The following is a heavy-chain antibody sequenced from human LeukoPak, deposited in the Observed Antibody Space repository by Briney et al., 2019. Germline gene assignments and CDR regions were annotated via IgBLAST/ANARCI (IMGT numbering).Heavy chain of an antibody. CDR1: GFTFSNYG. V-gene: IGHV3-33*01. CDR2: IWWDGTNK. CDR3: ARDRGVEAHLDY. Sequence: PGRSLRLSCAASGFTFSNYGMHWVRQAPGKGLEWVAVIWWDGTNKYYADSVRGRFTISRDNSKNTLYLQMSSLRAEDTAVYYCARDRGVEAHLDYWGQGTLVIVSS. D-gene: IGHD1-1*01. J-gene: IGHJ4*02.